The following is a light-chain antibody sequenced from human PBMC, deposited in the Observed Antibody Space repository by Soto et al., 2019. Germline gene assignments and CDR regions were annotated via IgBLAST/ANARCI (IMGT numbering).Light chain of an antibody. V-gene: IGKV1-27*01. CDR2: AAS. CDR3: QKYNTAPQT. CDR1: QGIIDY. Sequence: DIQMTQSPSSLSASVGDRVTITYRASQGIIDYLAWYQQKPGKVPKLLIYAASTLQSGVPSRFSGSGSGTDFTLTISSLQPEDVATYYCQKYNTAPQTFGPGTRVEIK. J-gene: IGKJ1*01.